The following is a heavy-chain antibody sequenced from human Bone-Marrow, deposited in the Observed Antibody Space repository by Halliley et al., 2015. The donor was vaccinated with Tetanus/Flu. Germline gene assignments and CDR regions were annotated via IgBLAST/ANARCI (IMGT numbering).Heavy chain of an antibody. J-gene: IGHJ4*02. Sequence: KGVEWVSLFSGDGRTYYADSRKGRFTIPRDTSKKSVYLQMNSLRAGDPAVYYCARSSGWTAHDWGQGALVTVSS. CDR2: FSGDGRT. V-gene: IGHV3-43*02. D-gene: IGHD3-3*01. CDR3: ARSSGWTAHD.